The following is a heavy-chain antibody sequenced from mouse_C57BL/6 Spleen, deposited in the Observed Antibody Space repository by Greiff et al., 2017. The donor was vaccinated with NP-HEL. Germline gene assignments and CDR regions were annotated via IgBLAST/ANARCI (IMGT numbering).Heavy chain of an antibody. Sequence: EVQVVESGGGLVQPGGSMKLSCAASGFTFSDAWMDWVRQSPEKGLEWVAEIRNKANNHATYYAESVKGRFTISRDDSKSSVYLQMNSLRAEDTGIYYCTRELLYAMDYWGQGTSVTVSS. D-gene: IGHD1-1*01. CDR2: IRNKANNHAT. J-gene: IGHJ4*01. CDR1: GFTFSDAW. V-gene: IGHV6-6*01. CDR3: TRELLYAMDY.